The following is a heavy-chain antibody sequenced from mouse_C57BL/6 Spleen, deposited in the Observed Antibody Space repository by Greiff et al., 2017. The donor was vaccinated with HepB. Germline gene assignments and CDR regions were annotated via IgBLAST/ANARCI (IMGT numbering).Heavy chain of an antibody. V-gene: IGHV1-55*01. CDR2: IYPGSGSN. Sequence: VQLQQPGAELVKPGASVTMSCKASGYTFTSYWITGVKQRPGQGLEWIGDIYPGSGSNNYNEKFKSKAILTVDTNSSRAYMQHSSMTSEDSAVYCCTSDYVGYWGQGTTLTVSS. D-gene: IGHD1-1*02. J-gene: IGHJ2*01. CDR1: GYTFTSYW. CDR3: TSDYVGY.